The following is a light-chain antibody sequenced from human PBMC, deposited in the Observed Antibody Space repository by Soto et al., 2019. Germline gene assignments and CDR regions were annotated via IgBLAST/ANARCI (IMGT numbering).Light chain of an antibody. Sequence: DIQLTQSPSTLSASVGERVTITCRASQTVNTWLAWYQHKPGKAPKLLIYDASVLETGVPSRFSGSGSGTEFTLTISSLQPDDFATYYCQHYNSYSEAFGQGTKVDIK. V-gene: IGKV1-5*01. CDR3: QHYNSYSEA. CDR2: DAS. J-gene: IGKJ1*01. CDR1: QTVNTW.